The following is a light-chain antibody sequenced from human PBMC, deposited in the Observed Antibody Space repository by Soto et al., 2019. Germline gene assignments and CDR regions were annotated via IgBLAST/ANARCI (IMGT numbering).Light chain of an antibody. V-gene: IGLV1-40*01. CDR2: GGS. J-gene: IGLJ1*01. Sequence: QSVLTRPRSVSGAPGQRVTISCTGSSSNIGAGYDVHWYQHQPGTAPKLLIYGGSSRPSGVPDRFSGSKSGTSASLAITGLQAEDEADYYCQSYDRSLSGTVFGTGTKVTVL. CDR3: QSYDRSLSGTV. CDR1: SSNIGAGYD.